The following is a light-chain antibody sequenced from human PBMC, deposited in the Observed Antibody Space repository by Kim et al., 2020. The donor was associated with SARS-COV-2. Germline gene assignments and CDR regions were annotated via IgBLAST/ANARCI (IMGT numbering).Light chain of an antibody. CDR3: QQYYIWPRT. Sequence: VSPGDRATLSCGASRSAGKSLAWFQQRPGQAPRLVIYAASTRATGIPARFSGSGSGTNFTLTISSLQSEDLAVYYCQQYYIWPRTFGQGTKVDIK. V-gene: IGKV3-15*01. J-gene: IGKJ1*01. CDR1: RSAGKS. CDR2: AAS.